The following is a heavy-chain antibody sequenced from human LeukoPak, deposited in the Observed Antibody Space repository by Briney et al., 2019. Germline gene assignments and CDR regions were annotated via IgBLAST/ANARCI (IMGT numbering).Heavy chain of an antibody. CDR1: GYSFTNYW. Sequence: GESLKISCKGSGYSFTNYWIGLVRQMPGKGLGWMGIIYPGDPDARYSPSFQGQVPISADKSTCTAYLQWSSLKASDTDMYYCARQSVAVNYYYGMDVWGQGTTVTVSS. D-gene: IGHD6-19*01. J-gene: IGHJ6*02. CDR3: ARQSVAVNYYYGMDV. CDR2: IYPGDPDA. V-gene: IGHV5-51*01.